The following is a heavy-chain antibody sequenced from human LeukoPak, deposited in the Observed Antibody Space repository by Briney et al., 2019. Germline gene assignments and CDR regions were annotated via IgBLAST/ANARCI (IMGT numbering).Heavy chain of an antibody. Sequence: ASVKVSCKASGYTFTSYDINWVRQATGQGLEWTGWMNPNSGNTGYAQKFQGRVTMTRNTSISTAYMELSSLRSEDTAVYYCARDGGGTTPYNWFDPWGQGTLVTVSS. CDR3: ARDGGGTTPYNWFDP. CDR2: MNPNSGNT. J-gene: IGHJ5*02. D-gene: IGHD1-26*01. V-gene: IGHV1-8*01. CDR1: GYTFTSYD.